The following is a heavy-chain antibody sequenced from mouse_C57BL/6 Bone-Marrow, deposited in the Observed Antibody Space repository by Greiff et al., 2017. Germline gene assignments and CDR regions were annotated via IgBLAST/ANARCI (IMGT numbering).Heavy chain of an antibody. D-gene: IGHD1-1*01. CDR2: IDPENGDT. J-gene: IGHJ1*03. Sequence: EVMLVESGAELVRPGASVKLSCTASGFNIKDDYMHWVKQRPEQGLEWIGWIDPENGDTEYASKFQGKATITADTSSNTAYLQLSSLTSEDTAVYYCTRIYYGSRYCDVWGTGTTVTVSS. CDR1: GFNIKDDY. V-gene: IGHV14-4*01. CDR3: TRIYYGSRYCDV.